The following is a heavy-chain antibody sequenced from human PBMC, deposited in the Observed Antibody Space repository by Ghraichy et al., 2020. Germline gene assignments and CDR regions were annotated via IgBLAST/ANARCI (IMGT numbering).Heavy chain of an antibody. Sequence: GGSLRLSCAASGFTFSNAWMSWVRQAPGKGLEWVGRIKSKTDGGTTDYAAPVKGRFTISRDDSKNTLYLQMNSLKTEDTAVYYCTTDLGYYDSSGYYIFDYWGQGTLVTVSS. CDR3: TTDLGYYDSSGYYIFDY. CDR2: IKSKTDGGTT. CDR1: GFTFSNAW. V-gene: IGHV3-15*01. J-gene: IGHJ4*02. D-gene: IGHD3-22*01.